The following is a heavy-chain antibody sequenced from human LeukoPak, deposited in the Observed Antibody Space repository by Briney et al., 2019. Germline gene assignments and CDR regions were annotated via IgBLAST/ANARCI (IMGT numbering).Heavy chain of an antibody. D-gene: IGHD1-26*01. CDR1: GFTLSSYG. Sequence: GGSLRLSCAASGFTLSSYGMSWVRQAPGKGLEWVSAISGSGGTTYYADSVKGRFTISRDNSKNTLYLQMNSLRAEDTAVYYCAKDPGRWEPNYWGQGTLVTVSS. CDR3: AKDPGRWEPNY. V-gene: IGHV3-23*01. J-gene: IGHJ4*02. CDR2: ISGSGGTT.